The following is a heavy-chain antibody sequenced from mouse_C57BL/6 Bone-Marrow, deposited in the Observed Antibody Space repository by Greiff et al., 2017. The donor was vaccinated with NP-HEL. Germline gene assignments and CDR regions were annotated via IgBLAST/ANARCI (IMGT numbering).Heavy chain of an antibody. Sequence: VKLMESGPGLVAPSQSLSITCTVSGFSLTSYAISWVRQPPGKGLEWLGVIWTGGGTNYNSALKSRLSISKDNSKSQVFLKMNSLQTDDTARYYCARERNYDGYYNYYAMDYWGQGTSVTVSS. CDR3: ARERNYDGYYNYYAMDY. V-gene: IGHV2-9-1*01. CDR2: IWTGGGT. CDR1: GFSLTSYA. J-gene: IGHJ4*01. D-gene: IGHD2-3*01.